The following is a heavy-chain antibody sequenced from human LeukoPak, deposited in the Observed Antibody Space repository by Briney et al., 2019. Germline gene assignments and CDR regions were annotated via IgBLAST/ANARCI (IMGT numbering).Heavy chain of an antibody. Sequence: ASVKVSCKASGYTFTSYYMHWVRQAPGQGHEWMGIINPSGGSTSYAQKFQGRVTMTRDTSTSTVYMELSSLRSEDTAVYYCARGDRMVRGVEAFDYWGQGTLVTVSS. CDR1: GYTFTSYY. J-gene: IGHJ4*02. CDR3: ARGDRMVRGVEAFDY. V-gene: IGHV1-46*01. D-gene: IGHD3-10*01. CDR2: INPSGGST.